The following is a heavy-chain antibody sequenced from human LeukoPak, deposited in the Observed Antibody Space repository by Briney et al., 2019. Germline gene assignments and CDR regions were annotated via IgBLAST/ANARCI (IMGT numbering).Heavy chain of an antibody. CDR2: ISSTSSYI. D-gene: IGHD3-22*01. J-gene: IGHJ4*02. CDR3: ARAEQRYYYDTSGLRLPDY. CDR1: GFSFSYYS. V-gene: IGHV3-21*01. Sequence: GGSLRLSCVASGFSFSYYSMIWVRQAPGKGLEWVSSISSTSSYISYTDSVKGRFTISRDNAKNSLYLQMNSLRAEDTAVYYCARAEQRYYYDTSGLRLPDYWGQGTLVTVSS.